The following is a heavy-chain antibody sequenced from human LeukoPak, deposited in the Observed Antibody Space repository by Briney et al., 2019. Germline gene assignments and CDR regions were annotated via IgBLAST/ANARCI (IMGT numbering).Heavy chain of an antibody. V-gene: IGHV1-18*01. CDR2: ISAYNGNT. J-gene: IGHJ4*02. Sequence: ASVKVSCTASGYTFTSYGISWVRPAPGQGLEWMGWISAYNGNTNYAQKLQGRVTMTTATSTSTAYMELRSLRSDDTAVYYCARTPGYYDSSGYYYFDYWGQGTLVTVSS. D-gene: IGHD3-22*01. CDR1: GYTFTSYG. CDR3: ARTPGYYDSSGYYYFDY.